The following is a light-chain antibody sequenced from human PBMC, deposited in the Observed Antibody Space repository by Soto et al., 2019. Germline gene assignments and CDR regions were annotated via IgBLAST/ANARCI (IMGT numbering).Light chain of an antibody. CDR1: SSDVGAYNF. J-gene: IGLJ3*02. CDR3: TSYTSSSTWV. CDR2: KVS. V-gene: IGLV2-14*01. Sequence: QSVLTQPASVSGSPGQSITISCTGTSSDVGAYNFVSWYQQHPGIAPQLMIYKVSNRPSGISNRFSGSKSGNTASLTISGLQADDEADYYCTSYTSSSTWVFGGGTKLTVL.